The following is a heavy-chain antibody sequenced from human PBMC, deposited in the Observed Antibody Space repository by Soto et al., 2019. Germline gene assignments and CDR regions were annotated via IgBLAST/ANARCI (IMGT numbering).Heavy chain of an antibody. D-gene: IGHD3-10*01. CDR3: ARHWGPMVRGVISNWFDP. Sequence: SETLSLTCTVSGGSISSSSYYWGWIRQPPGKGLEWIGSIYYSGSTYYNPSLKSRVTISVDTSKNQFSLKLSSVTAADTAVYYCARHWGPMVRGVISNWFDPWGQGTLVTVSS. CDR1: GGSISSSSYY. CDR2: IYYSGST. V-gene: IGHV4-39*01. J-gene: IGHJ5*02.